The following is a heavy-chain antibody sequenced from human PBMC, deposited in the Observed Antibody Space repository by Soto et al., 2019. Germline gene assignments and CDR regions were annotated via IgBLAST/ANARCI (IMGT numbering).Heavy chain of an antibody. CDR3: ARSVFP. CDR2: IYYSVFT. V-gene: IGHV4-31*03. Sequence: QVQLQESGPGLVKPSQTLSLTCTVSGGSITSGGYYWSWIRQHPGKGLEWTGYIYYSVFTDYNRSLKSRVTISVDTSKTQFSQKLSSVTAAETAVYYCARSVFPWRQGTLVTVST. J-gene: IGHJ5*02. CDR1: GGSITSGGYY.